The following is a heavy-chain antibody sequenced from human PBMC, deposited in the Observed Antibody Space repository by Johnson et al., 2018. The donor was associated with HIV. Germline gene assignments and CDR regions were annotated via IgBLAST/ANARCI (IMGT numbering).Heavy chain of an antibody. D-gene: IGHD6-6*01. CDR1: GFTFGSYA. CDR2: ISYDGSNK. CDR3: ARSNSRGAEYSNLGAFDI. Sequence: QVQLVESGGGVVRPGRSLRLSCAASGFTFGSYALHWVRQAPGKGLEWVALISYDGSNKYSADSVKGRFTISIDDSKNTLYLQMNSLRAGDTAVYYCARSNSRGAEYSNLGAFDIWGQGTMVTVSS. J-gene: IGHJ3*02. V-gene: IGHV3-30*04.